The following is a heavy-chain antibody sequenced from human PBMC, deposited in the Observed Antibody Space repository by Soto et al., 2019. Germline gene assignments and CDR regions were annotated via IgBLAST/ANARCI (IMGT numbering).Heavy chain of an antibody. D-gene: IGHD5-18*01. CDR2: TTAIFGTR. CDR3: AAGDSSDTGDH. Sequence: QVQLVQSGAEVKKPGSSVKVSCKASGDTLSHYGVSLVRQVPGKGLEWIGGTTAIFGTRDYAQKFQGRLTITSDESTTTSYMELNSLTSDDTAVYYCAAGDSSDTGDHWGQGTLVTVSS. CDR1: GDTLSHYG. J-gene: IGHJ4*02. V-gene: IGHV1-69*01.